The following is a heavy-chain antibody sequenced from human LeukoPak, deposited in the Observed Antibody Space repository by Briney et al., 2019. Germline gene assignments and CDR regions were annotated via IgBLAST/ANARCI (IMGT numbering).Heavy chain of an antibody. CDR1: GYTFITYS. CDR3: AREPQSEGGFDV. J-gene: IGHJ6*04. V-gene: IGHV1-18*04. CDR2: ISPYNDNT. Sequence: ASVKVSCKASGYTFITYSIDWVRLAPGQGLEWLGWISPYNDNTIYARKFQGRVTVTADTSTNTAYMELRSLTSDDTAIYFCAREPQSEGGFDVWGEGTTVTVSS.